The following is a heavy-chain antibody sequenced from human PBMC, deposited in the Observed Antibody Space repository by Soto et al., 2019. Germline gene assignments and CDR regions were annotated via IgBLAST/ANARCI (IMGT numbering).Heavy chain of an antibody. J-gene: IGHJ4*02. CDR2: IYYSGST. CDR1: GGSISSYY. Sequence: SETLSLTCTVSGGSISSYYWSWIRQPPGKGLEWIGYIYYSGSTNYNPSLKSRVTISVDTSKNQFSLKLSSVTAADTAVYYCATVNWQWRPFDYWGQGTLVTVSS. CDR3: ATVNWQWRPFDY. V-gene: IGHV4-59*01. D-gene: IGHD6-19*01.